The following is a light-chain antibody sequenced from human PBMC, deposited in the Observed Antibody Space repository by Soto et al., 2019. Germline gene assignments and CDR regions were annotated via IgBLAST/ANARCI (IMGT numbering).Light chain of an antibody. J-gene: IGKJ1*01. CDR3: QQYFEWPPMT. V-gene: IGKV3-15*01. Sequence: VMTQSPATLSVSPGERATLSCWASETVATNLAWSQQKPGQAPRPLISGASTRAAGISDRFRGSGSGTEFTLTISSLRSEDSAIYYCQQYFEWPPMTFGQGTKVEI. CDR1: ETVATN. CDR2: GAS.